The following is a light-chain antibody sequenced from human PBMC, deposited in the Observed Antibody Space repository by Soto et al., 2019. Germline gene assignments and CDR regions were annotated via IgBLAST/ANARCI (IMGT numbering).Light chain of an antibody. J-gene: IGLJ3*02. V-gene: IGLV3-21*02. CDR3: QVWDNSSDHRV. Sequence: SYELTQPPSVSVAPGQTARITCGGNNIGSKSVHWYQQKPGQAPVLVVYDDSDRPSGIPERFSGSNSGNTATLTISRVEPGDEADYYCQVWDNSSDHRVFGGGTKLTVL. CDR2: DDS. CDR1: NIGSKS.